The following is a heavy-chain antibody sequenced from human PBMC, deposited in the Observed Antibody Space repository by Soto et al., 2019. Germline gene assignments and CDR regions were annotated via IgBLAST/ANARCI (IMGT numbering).Heavy chain of an antibody. CDR3: ARHHGPTTSENWFDP. CDR2: ISTYSGDT. D-gene: IGHD5-12*01. V-gene: IGHV1-18*01. Sequence: ASVKVSCKASGYTFFTYDISWVRQAPGQGLEWMGWISTYSGDTKYAQKFQGRVTMTTDTSTTTAYLELRSLRSDDTAVYYCARHHGPTTSENWFDPWGQGSLVTVSS. CDR1: GYTFFTYD. J-gene: IGHJ5*02.